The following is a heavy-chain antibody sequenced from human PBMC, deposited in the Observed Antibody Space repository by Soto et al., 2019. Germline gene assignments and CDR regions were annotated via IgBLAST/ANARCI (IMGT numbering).Heavy chain of an antibody. CDR2: INPNSGGT. Sequence: ASVKVSCKASGYTFTGYYMHWVRQAPGQGLEWMGWINPNSGGTNYAQKFQGRVTMTRDTSISTAYMELSRLRSDDTAVYYCIRGVGRXPLRGGENGYYYYGMDVWGQGTTVTVSS. CDR3: IRGVGRXPLRGGENGYYYYGMDV. J-gene: IGHJ6*02. D-gene: IGHD3-10*01. V-gene: IGHV1-2*02. CDR1: GYTFTGYY.